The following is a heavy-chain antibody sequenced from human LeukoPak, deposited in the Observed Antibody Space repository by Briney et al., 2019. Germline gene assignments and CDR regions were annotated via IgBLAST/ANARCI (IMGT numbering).Heavy chain of an antibody. V-gene: IGHV3-53*01. J-gene: IGHJ6*02. CDR3: ARDPYSSGWYPYYYYGMDV. CDR1: GFTVSNNY. D-gene: IGHD6-19*01. CDR2: IYSGGNT. Sequence: PGGSLRLSCAASGFTVSNNYMSWVRQAPGKGLEWVSVIYSGGNTYYADSVKGRFTISRDNSKNTLDLQMNSLRAEDTAVYYCARDPYSSGWYPYYYYGMDVWGQGTTVTVSS.